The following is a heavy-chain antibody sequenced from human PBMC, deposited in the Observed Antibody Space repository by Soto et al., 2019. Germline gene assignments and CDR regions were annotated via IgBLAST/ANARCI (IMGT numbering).Heavy chain of an antibody. CDR1: GGSFSGYY. V-gene: IGHV4-34*01. D-gene: IGHD3-10*01. CDR3: ARWRTKVRGVIIHYYYGMDV. J-gene: IGHJ6*02. Sequence: QVQLQQWGAGLLKPSETLSLTCAVYGGSFSGYYWSWIRQPPGKGLEWIGEINHSGSTNYNPSLKSRVTISVDTSKNQFSLKLGSVPAADTAVYYCARWRTKVRGVIIHYYYGMDVWGQGTTVTVSS. CDR2: INHSGST.